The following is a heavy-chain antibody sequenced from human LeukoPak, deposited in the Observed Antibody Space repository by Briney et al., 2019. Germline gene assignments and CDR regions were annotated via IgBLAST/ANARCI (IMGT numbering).Heavy chain of an antibody. V-gene: IGHV3-30*03. D-gene: IGHD6-19*01. CDR1: GFTFSSYG. CDR3: ARESRQWLVLGGVDY. J-gene: IGHJ4*02. CDR2: ISYDGSNK. Sequence: GRSLRLSCAASGFTFSSYGMHWVRLAPGKGLEWVAVISYDGSNKYYADSVKGRFTISRDNSKNTLYLQMNSLRAEDTAVYYCARESRQWLVLGGVDYWGQGTLVTVSS.